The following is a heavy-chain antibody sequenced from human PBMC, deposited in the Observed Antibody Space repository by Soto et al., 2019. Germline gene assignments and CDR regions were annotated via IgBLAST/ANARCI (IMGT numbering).Heavy chain of an antibody. Sequence: GSLRLSCVGSGFTFSNYSINWVRQAPGKGLEWVSSISSRSDIYYADSVKGRFTISRDNAKNSVSLQMNSLRAEDTAVYYCAREYTAWPLAYGLDVWGQGTTVTV. V-gene: IGHV3-21*01. J-gene: IGHJ6*02. CDR3: AREYTAWPLAYGLDV. CDR1: GFTFSNYS. D-gene: IGHD2-2*02. CDR2: ISSRSDI.